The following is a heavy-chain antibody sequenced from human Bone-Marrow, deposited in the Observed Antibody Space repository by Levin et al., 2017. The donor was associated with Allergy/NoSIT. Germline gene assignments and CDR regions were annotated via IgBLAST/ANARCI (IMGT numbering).Heavy chain of an antibody. J-gene: IGHJ4*02. CDR2: IRGPAHGGTT. CDR3: SRLYYYDTTGPETSYYFDF. CDR1: GFNFDDYA. V-gene: IGHV3-49*03. Sequence: PGGSLRLSCRASGFNFDDYAMGWFRQPPGKGLEWIGFIRGPAHGGTTTDAASLRGKFSISRDDSQSIAYLHMNSLETEDTAVYYCSRLYYYDTTGPETSYYFDFWGRGSLVTVSS. D-gene: IGHD3-22*01.